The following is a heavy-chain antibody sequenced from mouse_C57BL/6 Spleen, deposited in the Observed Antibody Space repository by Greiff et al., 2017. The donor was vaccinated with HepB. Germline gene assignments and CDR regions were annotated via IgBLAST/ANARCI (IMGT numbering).Heavy chain of an antibody. CDR1: GYSFTGYY. CDR2: INPSTGGT. J-gene: IGHJ3*01. V-gene: IGHV1-42*01. Sequence: VQLQQSGPELVKPGASVKISCKASGYSFTGYYMNWVKQSPEKSLEWIGEINPSTGGTTYNQKFKAKATLTVDKSSSTAYMPLKSLTSEDSAVYYCASSFAYWGQGTLVTVSA. CDR3: ASSFAY.